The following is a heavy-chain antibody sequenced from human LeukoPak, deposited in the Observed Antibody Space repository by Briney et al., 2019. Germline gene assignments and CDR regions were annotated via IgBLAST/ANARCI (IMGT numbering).Heavy chain of an antibody. CDR3: ARDFGYYDYVWGSYRYTIDY. J-gene: IGHJ4*02. V-gene: IGHV7-4-1*02. Sequence: ASVKVSCKASGYTFTSYAVNWVRQAPGQGLEWRGWINTNTGNPTYAQGFTGRFVFSLDTSVSTAYLQISSLKAEDSAVYYCARDFGYYDYVWGSYRYTIDYWGQGTLVTVSS. CDR2: INTNTGNP. D-gene: IGHD3-16*02. CDR1: GYTFTSYA.